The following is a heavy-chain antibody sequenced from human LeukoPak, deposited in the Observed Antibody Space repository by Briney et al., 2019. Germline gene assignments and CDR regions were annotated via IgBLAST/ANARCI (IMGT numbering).Heavy chain of an antibody. CDR2: ISAYNGNT. J-gene: IGHJ4*02. D-gene: IGHD2-15*01. CDR1: GYTFTSYG. CDR3: ASNQAPGSAATGVDY. V-gene: IGHV1-18*01. Sequence: ASVKVSCKASGYTFTSYGISWVRQAPGQGLEWMGWISAYNGNTNYAQTLQGRVTMTTDTSTSTAYMELRSLRSDDTAVYYCASNQAPGSAATGVDYWGQGTLVTVSS.